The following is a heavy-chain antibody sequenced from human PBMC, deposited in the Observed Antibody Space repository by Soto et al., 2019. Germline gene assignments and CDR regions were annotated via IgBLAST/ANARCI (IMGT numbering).Heavy chain of an antibody. D-gene: IGHD2-21*02. CDR1: GFTFSSYN. V-gene: IGHV3-48*02. Sequence: EVQLVESGGGLVQPGGSLRLSCAVSGFTFSSYNMNWVRQAPGKGLEWVSHIGSSNSNIYYADSAKGRFTISRDNAKNSLYLQKDSLRDEEPAVYYCARICGGDCIDYWGQGTLVTVSS. CDR2: IGSSNSNI. J-gene: IGHJ4*02. CDR3: ARICGGDCIDY.